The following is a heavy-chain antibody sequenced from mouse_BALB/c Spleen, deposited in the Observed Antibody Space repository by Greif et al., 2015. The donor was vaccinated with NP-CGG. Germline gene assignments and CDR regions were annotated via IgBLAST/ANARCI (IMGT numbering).Heavy chain of an antibody. J-gene: IGHJ2*01. CDR2: ISSGSSTI. Sequence: EVKLAEPGGALVQPGGSRKLSCAASGFTFSSFGMHWVRQAPEKGLEWVAYISSGSSTIYYADTVKGRFTISRDNPKNTLFLQMTSLRSEDTAMYYCARLFDYWGQGTTLTVSS. CDR3: ARLFDY. CDR1: GFTFSSFG. V-gene: IGHV5-17*02.